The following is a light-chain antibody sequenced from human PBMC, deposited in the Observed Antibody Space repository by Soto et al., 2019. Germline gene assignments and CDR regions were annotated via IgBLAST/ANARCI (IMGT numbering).Light chain of an antibody. J-gene: IGKJ3*01. Sequence: EIVLPQSPATLSLSPGERATLSCRASQSVNTYLAWYQQKPGQAPRLLIYDASNRYTGTQPRFSGSGSGTDFTLAISGPEPDDFPLYDRQQRSDGPPFTCGPGTKVDMK. V-gene: IGKV3-11*01. CDR2: DAS. CDR3: QQRSDGPPFT. CDR1: QSVNTY.